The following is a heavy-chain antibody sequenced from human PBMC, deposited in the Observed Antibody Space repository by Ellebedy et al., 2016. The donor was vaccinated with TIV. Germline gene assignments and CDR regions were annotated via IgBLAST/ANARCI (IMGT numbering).Heavy chain of an antibody. CDR2: INPNSGGT. D-gene: IGHD3-22*01. J-gene: IGHJ4*02. V-gene: IGHV1-2*04. CDR3: ARALRSKYYDSSGY. Sequence: AASVKVSCKASGYTFTGYYMHWVRQAPGQGLEWMGWINPNSGGTNYAQKFQGWVTMTRDTSISTAYMELSRLSSDDTAVYYCARALRSKYYDSSGYWGQGTLVTVSS. CDR1: GYTFTGYY.